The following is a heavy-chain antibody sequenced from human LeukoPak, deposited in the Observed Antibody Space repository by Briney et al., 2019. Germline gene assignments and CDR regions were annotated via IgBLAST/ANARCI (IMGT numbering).Heavy chain of an antibody. CDR3: ARDAGHPLVRGVAFDY. D-gene: IGHD3-10*01. CDR2: IIPIFGTA. Sequence: ASVKVSCKAPGYTFTSYGLGWVRQAPGQGLEWMGRIIPIFGTANYAEKFQGRVMITTDESTSTAYMELSSLRSEDTAVYYCARDAGHPLVRGVAFDYWGQGTLVTVSS. J-gene: IGHJ4*02. V-gene: IGHV1-69*05. CDR1: GYTFTSYG.